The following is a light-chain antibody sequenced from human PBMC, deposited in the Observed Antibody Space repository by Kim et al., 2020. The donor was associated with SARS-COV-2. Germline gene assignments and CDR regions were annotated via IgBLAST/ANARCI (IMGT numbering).Light chain of an antibody. CDR2: DAS. V-gene: IGKV1-33*01. Sequence: DIQISQSPSSLHASIGDTVTITCQASQDIHDFLSWFQQKPGRAPNLLIYDASHLEPGVPSRFSGSGSGTHFIFNISSLQPEDTATYFCQQYESLPLIFGQGTRLEIK. CDR1: QDIHDF. J-gene: IGKJ5*01. CDR3: QQYESLPLI.